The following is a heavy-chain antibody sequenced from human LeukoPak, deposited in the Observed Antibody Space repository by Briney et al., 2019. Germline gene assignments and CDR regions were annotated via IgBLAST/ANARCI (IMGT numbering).Heavy chain of an antibody. J-gene: IGHJ4*02. CDR3: ARDVYDSSSSQDYFDS. CDR1: GFALSSYN. V-gene: IGHV3-21*01. D-gene: IGHD6-6*01. Sequence: PGGSLRLSCAASGFALSSYNMKWVRQAPGKGLEWVSSISYRSSDIEYADSVKGRFTISRDNAKQSLYLQMSSLRGEDTAVYYCARDVYDSSSSQDYFDSWGQGTLVTVSS. CDR2: ISYRSSDI.